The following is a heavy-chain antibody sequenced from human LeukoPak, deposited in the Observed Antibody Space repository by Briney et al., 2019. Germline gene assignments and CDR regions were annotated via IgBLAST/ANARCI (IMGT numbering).Heavy chain of an antibody. D-gene: IGHD3-3*01. CDR1: GFTFSSHG. V-gene: IGHV3-30-3*01. CDR2: ISDDGIHK. J-gene: IGHJ6*03. Sequence: PGGSLRLPCAASGFTFSSHGIHWVRQAPGKGLEWVAYISDDGIHKYYADSVKGRFTISRDNAKNSLYLQMNSLRAEDTAVYYCARSFWSGYYFDYYYYYMDVWGKGTTVTVSS. CDR3: ARSFWSGYYFDYYYYYMDV.